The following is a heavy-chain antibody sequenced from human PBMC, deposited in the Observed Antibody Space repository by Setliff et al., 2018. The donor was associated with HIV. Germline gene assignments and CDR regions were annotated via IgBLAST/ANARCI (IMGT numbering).Heavy chain of an antibody. CDR1: GFTLSDHY. CDR3: TRVDSNYEKFDC. Sequence: GESLKISCAASGFTLSDHYIDWVRQAPGKGLEWVGRSRNKANSYTTEYAASVKGRFTISRDDSKNSLYLQMNSLKTEDTAVYYCTRVDSNYEKFDCWGQGSLVTVSS. J-gene: IGHJ4*02. D-gene: IGHD4-4*01. CDR2: SRNKANSYTT. V-gene: IGHV3-72*01.